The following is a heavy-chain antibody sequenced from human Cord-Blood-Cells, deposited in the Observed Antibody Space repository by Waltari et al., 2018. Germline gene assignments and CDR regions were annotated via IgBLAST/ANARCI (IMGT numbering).Heavy chain of an antibody. J-gene: IGHJ6*02. CDR1: GGSISSYY. Sequence: QVQLQESGPGLVKPSETLSLTCTVSGGSISSYYWSWIRQPAGKGLEWIGHIYTSGSTNYSPSLKSRVTMSVDTSKNQCSLKLSSVTAADTAVYYCARQAGDYYYYGMDVWGQGTTVTVSS. D-gene: IGHD4-17*01. CDR2: IYTSGST. CDR3: ARQAGDYYYYGMDV. V-gene: IGHV4-4*07.